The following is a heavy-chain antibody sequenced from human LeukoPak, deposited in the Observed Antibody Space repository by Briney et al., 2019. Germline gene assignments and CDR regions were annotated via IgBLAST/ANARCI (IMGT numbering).Heavy chain of an antibody. D-gene: IGHD5-12*01. CDR3: ARDSDSGYGPFAS. CDR2: IHSGGTT. V-gene: IGHV3-53*01. CDR1: GFTVGNNH. Sequence: PGGSLRLSCAASGFTVGNNHMSWVRQAPGKGLEWVSVIHSGGTTNYADSVQGRFTISRDNSKTTVYLHMNSLRAEDTAVYYCARDSDSGYGPFASWGQGTLVTVSS. J-gene: IGHJ4*02.